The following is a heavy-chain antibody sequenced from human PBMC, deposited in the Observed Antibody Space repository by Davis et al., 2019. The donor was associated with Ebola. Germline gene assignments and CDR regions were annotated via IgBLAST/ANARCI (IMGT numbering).Heavy chain of an antibody. V-gene: IGHV4-38-2*02. D-gene: IGHD6-19*01. Sequence: SETLSLTCTVSGDSFNSYYWGWIRQPPGKGLEWFGSIYHSGSTYYNPSLKSRVTISVDTSKNQFSLKLSSVTAADTAVYYCAREGYSSGWSSSAGWYFDLWGRGTLVTVSS. CDR2: IYHSGST. CDR3: AREGYSSGWSSSAGWYFDL. CDR1: GDSFNSYY. J-gene: IGHJ2*01.